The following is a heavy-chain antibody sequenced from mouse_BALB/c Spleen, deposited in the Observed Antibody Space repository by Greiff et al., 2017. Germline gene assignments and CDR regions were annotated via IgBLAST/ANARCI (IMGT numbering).Heavy chain of an antibody. CDR1: GYSITSGYY. CDR3: ARFTTATHYYAMDY. CDR2: ISYDGSN. V-gene: IGHV3-6*02. Sequence: EVKLQESGPGLVKPSQSLSLTCSVTGYSITSGYYWNWIRQFPGNKLEWMGYISYDGSNNYNPSLKNRISITRDTSKNQFFLKLNSVTTEDTATYYCARFTTATHYYAMDYWGQGTSVTVSS. J-gene: IGHJ4*01. D-gene: IGHD1-2*01.